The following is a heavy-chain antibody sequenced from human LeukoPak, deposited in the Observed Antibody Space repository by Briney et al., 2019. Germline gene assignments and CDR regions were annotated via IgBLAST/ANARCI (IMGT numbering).Heavy chain of an antibody. CDR3: ARGDIVATTHYYHYYMDV. D-gene: IGHD5-12*01. V-gene: IGHV1-69*05. Sequence: GASVTVSCKASGGTFTSYAISWVRQAPGQGLGWRGGIIPIFGTANSAQTFQGRVTITTDESTSTAYMELSSLRSEDTAVYYCARGDIVATTHYYHYYMDVWGKGTTVTVSS. CDR1: GGTFTSYA. CDR2: IIPIFGTA. J-gene: IGHJ6*03.